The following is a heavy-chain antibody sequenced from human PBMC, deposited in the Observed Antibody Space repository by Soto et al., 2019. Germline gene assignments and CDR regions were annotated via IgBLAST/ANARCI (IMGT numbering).Heavy chain of an antibody. Sequence: QVPLQESGPRLVRPSGTLSLTCTVSSGSISTANWWSWVRQPPGRGLEWIGEIYHSGSTNYNLSLKSRATLSVDKSKNQYSLRLSSVAAADTAMYYCARRGGGVVLTATTPFDYWGQGTLVTVSS. CDR3: ARRGGGVVLTATTPFDY. D-gene: IGHD2-21*02. V-gene: IGHV4-4*02. CDR1: SGSISTANW. J-gene: IGHJ4*02. CDR2: IYHSGST.